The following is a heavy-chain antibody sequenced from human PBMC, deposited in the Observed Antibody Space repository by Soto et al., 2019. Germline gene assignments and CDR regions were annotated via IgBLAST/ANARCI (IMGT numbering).Heavy chain of an antibody. Sequence: QLQLKESGPGLVKPSETLSLTCSVAGGSISSKGFYCGWIRQAPGKGLEWLGSIDYSGDTYYNPSLKSRVTIAIGTSKIEFSLKVSSVTGADTAVYYCARHYCTGGPCYFDYWGQGTLVTVTS. CDR3: ARHYCTGGPCYFDY. CDR1: GGSISSKGFY. D-gene: IGHD2-8*02. CDR2: IDYSGDT. V-gene: IGHV4-39*01. J-gene: IGHJ4*02.